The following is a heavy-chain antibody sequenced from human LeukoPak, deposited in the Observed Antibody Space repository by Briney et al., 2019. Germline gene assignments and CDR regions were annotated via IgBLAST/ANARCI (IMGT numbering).Heavy chain of an antibody. CDR1: GGSFSGYY. J-gene: IGHJ2*01. D-gene: IGHD1-1*01. Sequence: PSETLSLTCAVYGGSFSGYYWSWIRQPPGKGLEWIGEINHSGNTNYNPTLKSRVTISVDTSKNKFSLKLTSVTAADTAVYYCARRRQYTTSLFWNFDLWGRGTLVTVSS. V-gene: IGHV4-34*01. CDR2: INHSGNT. CDR3: ARRRQYTTSLFWNFDL.